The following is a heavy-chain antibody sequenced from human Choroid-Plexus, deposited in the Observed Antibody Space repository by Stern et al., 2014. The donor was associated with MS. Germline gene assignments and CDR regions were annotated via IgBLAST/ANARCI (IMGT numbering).Heavy chain of an antibody. CDR1: GFTFGSWA. CDR2: VSYDGSNK. J-gene: IGHJ5*02. V-gene: IGHV3-30*18. Sequence: VQLVQSGGGVVQPGRPLRLSCVVSGFTFGSWAMHWVRQAPGKGLAWVAGVSYDGSNKYYADSVKGRFTISRDNSQNTLYMQMSSLRPEDTAVYYCAKDRQYLTYFFDHWGQGSLVTVSS. D-gene: IGHD2/OR15-2a*01. CDR3: AKDRQYLTYFFDH.